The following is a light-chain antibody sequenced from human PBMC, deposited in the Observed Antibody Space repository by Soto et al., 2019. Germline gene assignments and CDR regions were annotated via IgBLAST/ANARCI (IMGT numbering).Light chain of an antibody. J-gene: IGKJ3*01. V-gene: IGKV3-20*01. CDR3: HPYGSSPQA. CDR1: QSVTRSF. CDR2: GAS. Sequence: EIVLTQSPGTLSLSPGERVTLSCRASQSVTRSFLACYQQKPGQAPRLLIYGASSSATGIPDSFSGSGYGTHFTLTISRLEPEDCAVYYCHPYGSSPQAFRPGTKEDIK.